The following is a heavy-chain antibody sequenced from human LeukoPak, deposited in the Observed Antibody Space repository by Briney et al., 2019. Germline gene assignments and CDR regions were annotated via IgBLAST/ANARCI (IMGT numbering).Heavy chain of an antibody. CDR2: ISSSSSTI. CDR3: ASIRRGSGPRYFDY. CDR1: GFTFSSYS. Sequence: GGSLRLSCAASGFTFSSYSMNWFRQAPGKGLEWVSYISSSSSTIYHADSVKGRFTISRDNAKNSLYLQMNSLRAEDTAVYYCASIRRGSGPRYFDYWGQGTLVTVSS. D-gene: IGHD3-10*01. J-gene: IGHJ4*02. V-gene: IGHV3-48*01.